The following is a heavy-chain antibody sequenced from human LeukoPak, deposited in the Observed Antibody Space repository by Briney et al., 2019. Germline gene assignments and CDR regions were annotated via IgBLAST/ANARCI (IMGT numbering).Heavy chain of an antibody. V-gene: IGHV4-34*01. CDR3: ARDRIGSKSYNDFWSGHETGFYP. D-gene: IGHD3-3*01. CDR2: INHSGST. Sequence: KPSETLSLTCAVYGGSFSGYYWSWIRQPPGKGLEWIGEINHSGSTNYNPSLKSRVTISVDTSKNQFSLKLRSGTDAAPAVYYWARDRIGSKSYNDFWSGHETGFYPWGQRTLVTVSS. CDR1: GGSFSGYY. J-gene: IGHJ5*02.